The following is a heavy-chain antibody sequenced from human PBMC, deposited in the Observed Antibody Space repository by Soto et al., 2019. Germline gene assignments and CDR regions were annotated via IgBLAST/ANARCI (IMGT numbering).Heavy chain of an antibody. Sequence: QVQLQESGPGLVKPSETLSLTCAVSGDSISSPNWWSWYRQPPGKGLELIGEMFASGSSNYNPSPNRRVPLSLGPSKNPFSLELASLTAADTAIFFRGGEGFDHRPDYWGQGIPVTVSS. V-gene: IGHV4-4*02. J-gene: IGHJ4*02. CDR1: GDSISSPNW. CDR3: GGEGFDHRPDY. CDR2: MFASGSS.